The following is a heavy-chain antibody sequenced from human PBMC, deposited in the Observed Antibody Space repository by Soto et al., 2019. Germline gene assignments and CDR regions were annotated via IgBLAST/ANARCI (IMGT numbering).Heavy chain of an antibody. D-gene: IGHD6-13*01. CDR1: GGTISSYA. CDR3: SNLLSANRISAAGSLYYCSGVDV. J-gene: IGHJ6*02. Sequence: SVKVSCKAAGGTISSYAISWVRQAPGQGLEWMGGIIPIFGTANYAQKFQGRVTITADKSTSTAYMELSSLRSEDTAVYYFSNLLSANRISAAGSLYYCSGVDVWG. CDR2: IIPIFGTA. V-gene: IGHV1-69*06.